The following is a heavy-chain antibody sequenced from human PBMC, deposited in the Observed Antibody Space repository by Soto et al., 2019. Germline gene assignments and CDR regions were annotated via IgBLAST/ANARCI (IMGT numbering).Heavy chain of an antibody. CDR3: ARAVSGGRIYDS. D-gene: IGHD2-15*01. J-gene: IGHJ4*02. V-gene: IGHV6-1*01. CDR1: GDSVSSNSGA. Sequence: PSQTLSLTCAISGDSVSSNSGAWNWIRQSPSRGLEWLGRTYYRSEWYNDYALSVKSRISINPDTSKNQYSLQLNSVTHEDTAVYLCARAVSGGRIYDSWGQGTLVTVSS. CDR2: TYYRSEWYN.